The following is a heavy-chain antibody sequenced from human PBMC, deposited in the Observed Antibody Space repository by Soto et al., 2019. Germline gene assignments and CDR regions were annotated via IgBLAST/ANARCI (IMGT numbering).Heavy chain of an antibody. CDR3: APDQSRGQVFYYYMDV. CDR2: ISSSSQNI. D-gene: IGHD3-10*01. V-gene: IGHV3-48*01. Sequence: EVQLVESGGGLVQPGGSLRLSCAASEFTFSTYAMNWVRQAPGKGLEWVSYISSSSQNIRYADSVKGRFTISRDNAKNSLYLQMNSLRAEDTAVYYCAPDQSRGQVFYYYMDVWGKGTTVTVSS. CDR1: EFTFSTYA. J-gene: IGHJ6*03.